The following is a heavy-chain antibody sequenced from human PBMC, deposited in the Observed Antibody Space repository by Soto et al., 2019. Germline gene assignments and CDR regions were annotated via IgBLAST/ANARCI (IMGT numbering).Heavy chain of an antibody. V-gene: IGHV1-69*13. J-gene: IGHJ6*02. CDR2: IIPIFGTA. CDR3: AREVGFYDEINYYYYGMDV. D-gene: IGHD1-26*01. Sequence: ASVKVSCKASGGTFSSYAISWVRQAPGQGLEWMGGIIPIFGTANYAQKFQGRVTITADESTSTAYMELSSLRSEDTAVYYCAREVGFYDEINYYYYGMDVWGQGTTVTVSS. CDR1: GGTFSSYA.